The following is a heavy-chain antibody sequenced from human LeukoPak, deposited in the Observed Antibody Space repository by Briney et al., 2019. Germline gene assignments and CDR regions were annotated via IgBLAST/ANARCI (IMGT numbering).Heavy chain of an antibody. CDR3: ARVSRSSSREDY. J-gene: IGHJ4*02. CDR1: GESFSGYY. D-gene: IGHD6-6*01. V-gene: IGHV4-34*01. CDR2: INHSGST. Sequence: SETLSLTCAVYGESFSGYYWSWIRQPPGKGLEWIGEINHSGSTNYNPSLKSRVTISVDTSKNQFSLKLSSVTAADTAVYYCARVSRSSSREDYWGQGTLVTVPS.